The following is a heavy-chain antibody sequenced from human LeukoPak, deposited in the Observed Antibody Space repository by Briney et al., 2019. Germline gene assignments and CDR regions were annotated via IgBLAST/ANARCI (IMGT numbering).Heavy chain of an antibody. D-gene: IGHD6-13*01. CDR2: ISSSSSTI. Sequence: PGGSLRLSCAGSGFIFSSYWMSWVRQAPGKGLEWVSYISSSSSTIYYADSVKGRFTISRDNAKNSLYLQMNSLRAEDTAVYYCAREAIAAAGSYYYYMDVWGKGTTVTVSS. V-gene: IGHV3-48*01. CDR1: GFIFSSYW. CDR3: AREAIAAAGSYYYYMDV. J-gene: IGHJ6*03.